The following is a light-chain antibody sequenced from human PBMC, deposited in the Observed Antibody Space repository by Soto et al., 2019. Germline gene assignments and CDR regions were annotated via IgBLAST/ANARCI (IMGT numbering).Light chain of an antibody. CDR1: QSVSDSY. Sequence: EILMTQCPATLALSPGERATLSCRASQSVSDSYLAWYQQKPGQAPRLLIYGASSRATGIPDRFSGSGSGTDFTLTISRLAPEHFAVYYCHPYGSSRGTFGPGTRLDIK. CDR3: HPYGSSRGT. V-gene: IGKV3-20*01. J-gene: IGKJ1*01. CDR2: GAS.